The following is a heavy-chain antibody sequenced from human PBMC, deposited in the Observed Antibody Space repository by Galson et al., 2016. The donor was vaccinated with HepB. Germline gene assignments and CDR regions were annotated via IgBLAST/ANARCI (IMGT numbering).Heavy chain of an antibody. V-gene: IGHV3-7*01. J-gene: IGHJ4*02. CDR1: GFIFDDYW. Sequence: SLRLSCATSGFIFDDYWMAWVRQAPGKGLEWVANVKQDGSQTYYLDSVRGRFTITRDNAKTSLFLQITNLRVEDTGLYYCARINSGYFWKACFDLWGQGTLLTVSS. D-gene: IGHD5-12*01. CDR3: ARINSGYFWKACFDL. CDR2: VKQDGSQT.